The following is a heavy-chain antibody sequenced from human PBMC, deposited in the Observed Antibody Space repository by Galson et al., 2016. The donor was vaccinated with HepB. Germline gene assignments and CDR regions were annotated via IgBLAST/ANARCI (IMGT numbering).Heavy chain of an antibody. CDR1: GYSLSELS. Sequence: SVKVSCKVSGYSLSELSIHWVRQAPGKGPEWMGGIIPIFGTANYAEKFQGRVTITADESTSTAYMELSSLRSEDTAVYYCARDLGGGLLDYWGQGTLVTVSS. CDR3: ARDLGGGLLDY. J-gene: IGHJ4*02. V-gene: IGHV1-69*13. D-gene: IGHD3-16*01. CDR2: IIPIFGTA.